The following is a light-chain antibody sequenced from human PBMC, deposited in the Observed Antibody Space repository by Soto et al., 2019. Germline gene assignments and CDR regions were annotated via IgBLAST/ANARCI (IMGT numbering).Light chain of an antibody. CDR1: SSDIGTYDY. J-gene: IGLJ1*01. V-gene: IGLV2-14*01. CDR2: EVS. CDR3: CSYAGSYTWG. Sequence: QSVLTQPASVSGSPGQSITISCTGTSSDIGTYDYVSWYQQHPAKAPKLMIYEVSNRPSGISNRFSGSKSGNTASLTISGLQAADEADYYCCSYAGSYTWGFGTGTKLTVL.